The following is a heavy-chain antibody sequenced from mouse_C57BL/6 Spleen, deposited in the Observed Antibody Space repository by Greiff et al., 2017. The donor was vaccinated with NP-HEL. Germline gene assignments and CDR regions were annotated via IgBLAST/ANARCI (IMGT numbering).Heavy chain of an antibody. Sequence: QVQLKQPGAELVKPGASVKVSCKASGYTFTSYWMHWVKQRPGKGLEWIGRIYPGDGDTNYNGKFKGKATLTADKSSSTAYMQLSSLTSEDSAVYFCARSGIPRYFDVWGTGTTVTVSS. D-gene: IGHD1-1*01. J-gene: IGHJ1*03. CDR1: GYTFTSYW. V-gene: IGHV1-82*01. CDR2: IYPGDGDT. CDR3: ARSGIPRYFDV.